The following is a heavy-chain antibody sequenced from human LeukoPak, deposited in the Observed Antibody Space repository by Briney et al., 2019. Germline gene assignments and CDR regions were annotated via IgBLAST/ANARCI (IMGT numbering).Heavy chain of an antibody. D-gene: IGHD6-13*01. CDR1: GGTFNSYA. CDR3: ARAGYSSSGSFYYYYYYMDV. Sequence: ASVKVSCKASGGTFNSYAISWVRQAPGQGLEWMGGIIPIFGTANYAQKFQGRVTITADESTSTAYMELSSLRSEDTAVYYCARAGYSSSGSFYYYYYYMDVWGKGTTVTVSS. CDR2: IIPIFGTA. V-gene: IGHV1-69*13. J-gene: IGHJ6*03.